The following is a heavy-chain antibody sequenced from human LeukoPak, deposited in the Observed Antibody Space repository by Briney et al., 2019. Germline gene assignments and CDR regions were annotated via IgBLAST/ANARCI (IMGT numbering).Heavy chain of an antibody. J-gene: IGHJ4*02. Sequence: SETLSLTCTVSGGSITSYHYSWIRQPPGKGLEWIGYIYYSGSTNYNPSLKSRVTISVDTSKNQFSLQLSSVTAADTAVYYCARGGSGTYYHYWGQGTLVTVSS. V-gene: IGHV4-59*01. CDR1: GGSITSYH. D-gene: IGHD1-26*01. CDR3: ARGGSGTYYHY. CDR2: IYYSGST.